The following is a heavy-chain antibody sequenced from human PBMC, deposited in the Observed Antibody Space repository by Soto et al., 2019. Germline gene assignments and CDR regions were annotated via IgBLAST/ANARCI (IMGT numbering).Heavy chain of an antibody. Sequence: ASVKVSCKASGYTLTSCGIRWVRQAPGQGLERMGWISAYNGNTNYAQKLQGRVTMTTDTSMSTAYMELRSLRSDDTAVYYCARATEYYDMGTGYYIPLVDYWGQGTLVTVSS. D-gene: IGHD3-9*01. V-gene: IGHV1-18*04. CDR2: ISAYNGNT. CDR1: GYTLTSCG. CDR3: ARATEYYDMGTGYYIPLVDY. J-gene: IGHJ4*02.